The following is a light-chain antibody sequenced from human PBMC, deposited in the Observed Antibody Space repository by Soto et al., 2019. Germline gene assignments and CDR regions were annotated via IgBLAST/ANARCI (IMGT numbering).Light chain of an antibody. CDR3: CLYLGATTYV. Sequence: QYVLAQPAAVSGSPGQSITISCTGTSGFVGSFSLVSCYQQHPGKAPKVMISEGHRRPSGVPDRFSGSTSVNSASLTISGLQADDEADYYCCLYLGATTYVFGTGTKVTVL. V-gene: IGLV2-23*01. J-gene: IGLJ1*01. CDR1: SGFVGSFSL. CDR2: EGH.